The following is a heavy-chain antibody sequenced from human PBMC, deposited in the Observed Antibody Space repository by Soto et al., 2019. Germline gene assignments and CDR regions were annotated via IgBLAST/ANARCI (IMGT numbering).Heavy chain of an antibody. CDR2: IYYGGIT. Sequence: QVQLQESGPGLVKPSQTLSLTCSVSGGSITSGGYYWNWIRQHPGKGLEWIGYIYYGGITYYNPSLKNRITISVDTSKNQFSLKLSSATAADTAMYYWARGIWVRGIIGFNWFDPWGQGTLVTVSS. V-gene: IGHV4-31*03. CDR1: GGSITSGGYY. J-gene: IGHJ5*02. D-gene: IGHD3-10*01. CDR3: ARGIWVRGIIGFNWFDP.